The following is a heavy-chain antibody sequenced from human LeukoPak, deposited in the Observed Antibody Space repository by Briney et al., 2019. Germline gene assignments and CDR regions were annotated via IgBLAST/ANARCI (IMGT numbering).Heavy chain of an antibody. CDR1: GGSFRGYY. V-gene: IGHV4-34*01. D-gene: IGHD7-27*01. J-gene: IGHJ2*01. CDR3: ARGVLGPYYFDL. Sequence: AETLSLTCAVYGGSFRGYYWSWIRQPPGKGLEWIGEIHYTGATNYKPSLKSRDTISGDPSKNQVSLRVSSVTAADTAVYYCARGVLGPYYFDLWGRGTLVTVSS. CDR2: IHYTGAT.